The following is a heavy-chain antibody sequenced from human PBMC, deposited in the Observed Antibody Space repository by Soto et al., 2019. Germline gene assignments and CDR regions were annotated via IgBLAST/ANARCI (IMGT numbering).Heavy chain of an antibody. CDR1: GASVSTGVYY. D-gene: IGHD3-10*02. CDR3: AGAVSDFDVRRYRTSYFDQ. J-gene: IGHJ4*02. CDR2: IDNSGST. Sequence: SLSLTCTVSGASVSTGVYYWTWIRQHPGKGLEWIGYIDNSGSTYYNPSLTGRVDISVDTSKNQFSLNLQSLTAADTAFYYCAGAVSDFDVRRYRTSYFDQWGQGXLVTVYS. V-gene: IGHV4-31*03.